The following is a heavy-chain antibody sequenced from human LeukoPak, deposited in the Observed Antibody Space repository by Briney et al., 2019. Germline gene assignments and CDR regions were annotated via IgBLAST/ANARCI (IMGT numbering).Heavy chain of an antibody. D-gene: IGHD3-22*01. CDR3: AKDITEGLSDDSSGYYGVIFDY. Sequence: GGSLRLSCAASGFTFDDYYMHWVRQAPGKGLEWVSGISWNSGSTGYADAVKGRFTISRDNAKNSLYLEMNSLRSEDTAVYYCAKDITEGLSDDSSGYYGVIFDYWGQGTLVTVSS. CDR2: ISWNSGST. V-gene: IGHV3-9*01. CDR1: GFTFDDYY. J-gene: IGHJ4*02.